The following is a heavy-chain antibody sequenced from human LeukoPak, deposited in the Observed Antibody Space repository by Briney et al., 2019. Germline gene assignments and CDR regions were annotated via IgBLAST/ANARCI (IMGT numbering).Heavy chain of an antibody. J-gene: IGHJ6*03. CDR3: ARTTEGGYTNGYFYYYYMDV. Sequence: SETLSLTCTVSGGSISSYYWSWIRQPPGKGLEWIGYIYYSGSTNYNPSLKSRVTISVDTSKNQFSLKLSSVTAADTAVYYCARTTEGGYTNGYFYYYYMDVWGKGTTVTISS. V-gene: IGHV4-59*01. D-gene: IGHD5-18*01. CDR2: IYYSGST. CDR1: GGSISSYY.